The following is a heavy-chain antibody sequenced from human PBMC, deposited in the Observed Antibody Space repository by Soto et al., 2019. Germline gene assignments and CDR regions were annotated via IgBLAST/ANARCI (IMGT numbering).Heavy chain of an antibody. J-gene: IGHJ4*02. CDR1: GFSFSNYN. CDR2: ITDSSDTV. V-gene: IGHV3-48*02. Sequence: GGSLRLSCVASGFSFSNYNMNWVRQAPGKGLEWVSYITDSSDTVHYADSVRGRFTISRANAESSLYLQMNSLRDEDTAVYFCARDFGHGYYLDYWGRGTLVTVSS. D-gene: IGHD3-3*01. CDR3: ARDFGHGYYLDY.